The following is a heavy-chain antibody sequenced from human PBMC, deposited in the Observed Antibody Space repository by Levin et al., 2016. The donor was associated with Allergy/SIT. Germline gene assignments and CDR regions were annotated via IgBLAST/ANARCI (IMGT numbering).Heavy chain of an antibody. D-gene: IGHD3-16*01. J-gene: IGHJ4*02. CDR2: IIPIFGTA. V-gene: IGHV1-69*13. CDR3: ARMTRVTFGGVRPYYYFDY. CDR1: GGTFSSYA. Sequence: SVKVSCKASGGTFSSYAISWVRQAPGQGLEWMGGIIPIFGTANYAQKFQGRVTITADESTSTVYMELSSLRSEDTAVYYCARMTRVTFGGVRPYYYFDYWGQGTLVTVSS.